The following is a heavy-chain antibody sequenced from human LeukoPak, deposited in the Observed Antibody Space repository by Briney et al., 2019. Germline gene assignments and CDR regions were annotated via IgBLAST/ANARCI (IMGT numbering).Heavy chain of an antibody. CDR3: ARTDYYEDAFDI. J-gene: IGHJ3*02. Sequence: GSLRLSCAASGFTFSSYGMSWVRQAPGKGLEWVSAISGSGGSTYYADSVKGRFTISRDNSKNTLYLQMNSLRAEDTAVYYCARTDYYEDAFDIWGQGTMVTVSS. CDR2: ISGSGGST. D-gene: IGHD3-22*01. V-gene: IGHV3-23*01. CDR1: GFTFSSYG.